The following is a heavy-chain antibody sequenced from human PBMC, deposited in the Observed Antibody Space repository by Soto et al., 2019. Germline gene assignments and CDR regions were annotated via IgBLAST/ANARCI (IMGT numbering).Heavy chain of an antibody. CDR3: AREGGNNEHWLVGPDY. V-gene: IGHV3-7*05. D-gene: IGHD6-19*01. J-gene: IGHJ4*02. CDR2: IKQDGSEK. Sequence: EVQLVESGGGLVQPGGSLRLSCAASGFTFSSYWMSWVRQAPGKGLEWVANIKQDGSEKYYVDSVKGRFTISRDNAKNSLYLQMNSLRAEDTAVYYGAREGGNNEHWLVGPDYWGQGTLVTVSS. CDR1: GFTFSSYW.